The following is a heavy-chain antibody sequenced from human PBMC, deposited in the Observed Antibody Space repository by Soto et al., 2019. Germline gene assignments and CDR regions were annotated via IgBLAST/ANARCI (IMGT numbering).Heavy chain of an antibody. Sequence: LRLSCAASGFTFSSYGMHWVRQAPGKGLEWVAVISYDGSNKYYADSVKGRFTISRDNSKNTLYLQMNSLRAEDTAVYYCAKDQIVGATGTFDYWGQGTLVTVSS. CDR1: GFTFSSYG. CDR2: ISYDGSNK. D-gene: IGHD1-26*01. J-gene: IGHJ4*02. CDR3: AKDQIVGATGTFDY. V-gene: IGHV3-30*18.